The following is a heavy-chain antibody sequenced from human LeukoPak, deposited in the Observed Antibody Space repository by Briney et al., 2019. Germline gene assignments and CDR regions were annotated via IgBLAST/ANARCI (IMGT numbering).Heavy chain of an antibody. J-gene: IGHJ3*02. Sequence: GGFLRLSCAASGFTFSHYLMHWVRQAPGKGLVWVSRINSDESNTNSYADSVKGRFIISRDNAKNTLYLQMNSLRAEDTAVYFCGRGGNGIDIWGQGTTVIVSS. CDR2: INSDESNT. V-gene: IGHV3-74*01. D-gene: IGHD2-8*01. CDR3: GRGGNGIDI. CDR1: GFTFSHYL.